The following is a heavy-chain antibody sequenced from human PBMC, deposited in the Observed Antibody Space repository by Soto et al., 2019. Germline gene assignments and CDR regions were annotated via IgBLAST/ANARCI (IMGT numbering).Heavy chain of an antibody. CDR2: VYHTGIT. V-gene: IGHV4-4*02. D-gene: IGHD2-15*01. Sequence: QVQLQQSGPRLARPSGTLSLTCVVSGGSISSTNWWTWVRQTPGKGLEWIGEVYHTGITKYNPSLKNRVTISLYKSMNQFSLNLKSVTAADTAVYYCATLPPRIVVVVLPIPSWGQGTLVTVSS. CDR3: ATLPPRIVVVVLPIPS. CDR1: GGSISSTNW. J-gene: IGHJ4*02.